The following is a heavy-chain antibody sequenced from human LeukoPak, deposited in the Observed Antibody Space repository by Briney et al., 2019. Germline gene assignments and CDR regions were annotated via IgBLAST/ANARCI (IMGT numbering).Heavy chain of an antibody. Sequence: PGRSLRLFCAASGFTFSNSGMHWVRQAPGKGLECVSAISSNGGSTYYADSVKGRFTISRDNSKNTLYLQMSSLRAEDTAVYYCVKGRSGGSYGMWGQGTLLTVSS. CDR1: GFTFSNSG. J-gene: IGHJ4*02. CDR3: VKGRSGGSYGM. D-gene: IGHD1-26*01. CDR2: ISSNGGST. V-gene: IGHV3-64D*09.